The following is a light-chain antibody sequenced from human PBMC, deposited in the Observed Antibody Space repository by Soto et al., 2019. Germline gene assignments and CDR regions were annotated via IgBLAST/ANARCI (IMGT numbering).Light chain of an antibody. J-gene: IGLJ1*01. CDR2: GNN. CDR1: SSNIGAGYD. V-gene: IGLV1-40*01. Sequence: QSALTQPPSVSGAPGQRVTISCTGSSSNIGAGYDVHWYQQLPGTAPKLLIYGNNNRPSGVPDRFSGSKSGTSASLAITGLQAEDEADYYCQSYDSSLGYVFGTGTKLTVL. CDR3: QSYDSSLGYV.